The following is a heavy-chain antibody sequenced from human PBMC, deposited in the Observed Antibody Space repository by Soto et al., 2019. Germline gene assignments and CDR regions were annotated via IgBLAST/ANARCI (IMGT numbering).Heavy chain of an antibody. D-gene: IGHD5-12*01. J-gene: IGHJ3*02. CDR3: ARGRGYSGFHDAFDI. CDR1: GYTFTSYD. Sequence: ASVKVSCKASGYTFTSYDINWVRQATGQGLEWMGRMNPNSGNTGYAQKFQGRVTMTRNTSISTAYMELSSLRSEDTAVYYCARGRGYSGFHDAFDIWGQGTMVTVSS. CDR2: MNPNSGNT. V-gene: IGHV1-8*01.